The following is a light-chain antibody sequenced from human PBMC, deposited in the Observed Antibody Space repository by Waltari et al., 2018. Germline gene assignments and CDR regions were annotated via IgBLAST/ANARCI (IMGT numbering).Light chain of an antibody. Sequence: YDLTQPPSVSVSPGQTAAITCPGDGFPKQSTFWYQQKSGQAPVLVMYDDNKRPSGIPGRFSGSSAGTVATLTITGAQVDDEADYYCYSKDTDGGSQGKIGGGTKLTVL. CDR3: YSKDTDGGSQGK. V-gene: IGLV3-10*01. J-gene: IGLJ2*01. CDR2: DDN. CDR1: GFPKQS.